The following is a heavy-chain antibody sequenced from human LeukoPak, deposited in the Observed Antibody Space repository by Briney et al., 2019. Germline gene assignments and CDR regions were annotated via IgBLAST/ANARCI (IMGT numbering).Heavy chain of an antibody. D-gene: IGHD2-2*01. Sequence: TGGSLRLSCAASGFTFSSYAMSWVRQAPGKGLEWVSAISGSGGSTYYADSVKGRFTISRDNSKNTLYLQMNSPRAEDTAVYYCAKHKPIVVVPAATHNDYWGQGTLVTVSS. CDR2: ISGSGGST. J-gene: IGHJ4*02. V-gene: IGHV3-23*01. CDR1: GFTFSSYA. CDR3: AKHKPIVVVPAATHNDY.